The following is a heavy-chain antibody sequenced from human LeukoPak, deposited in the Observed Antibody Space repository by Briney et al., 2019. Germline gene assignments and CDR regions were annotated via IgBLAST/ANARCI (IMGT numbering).Heavy chain of an antibody. Sequence: GGSLRLSCAASGFTFDDYAMHWVRQAPGKGLEWVSGISWNSGSIGYADSVKGRFTISRDNSKNTLYLQMNSLRAEDTAVYYCARTAMVRLNYYYMDVWGKGTTVTVSS. J-gene: IGHJ6*03. V-gene: IGHV3-9*01. CDR1: GFTFDDYA. CDR3: ARTAMVRLNYYYMDV. CDR2: ISWNSGSI. D-gene: IGHD5-18*01.